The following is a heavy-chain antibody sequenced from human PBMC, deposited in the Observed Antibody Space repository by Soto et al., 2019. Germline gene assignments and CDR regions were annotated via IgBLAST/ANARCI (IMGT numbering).Heavy chain of an antibody. V-gene: IGHV1-18*01. D-gene: IGHD3-10*01. Sequence: QVQLVQSGAEVKKPGASVKVSCKASGYTFTSYGISWVRQAPGQGLEWMGWISAYNGNTNYAQKLQGKVSMTTDTDTSTAYRELRSLRSDDTAEEYCARDIGFGKYAYWGKGTMVTVSP. CDR1: GYTFTSYG. CDR3: ARDIGFGKYAY. J-gene: IGHJ4*02. CDR2: ISAYNGNT.